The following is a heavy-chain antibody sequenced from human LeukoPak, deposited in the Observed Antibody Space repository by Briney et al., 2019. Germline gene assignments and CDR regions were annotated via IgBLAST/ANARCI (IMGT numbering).Heavy chain of an antibody. D-gene: IGHD3-10*01. J-gene: IGHJ5*02. CDR1: GYTFTSYY. V-gene: IGHV1-46*01. Sequence: ASVKVFCKASGYTFTSYYMHWVRQAPGQGLEWMGIINPSGGSTSYAQKFQGRVTMTRDTSTSTVYMELSSLRSEDTAVYYCARDGVLLWFGESPPSGWFDPWGQGTLVTVSS. CDR3: ARDGVLLWFGESPPSGWFDP. CDR2: INPSGGST.